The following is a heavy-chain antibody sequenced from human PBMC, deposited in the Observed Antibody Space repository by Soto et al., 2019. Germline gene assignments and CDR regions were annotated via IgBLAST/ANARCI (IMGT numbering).Heavy chain of an antibody. CDR1: GFTFSIYA. Sequence: PGGSLRLSCAASGFTFSIYAMRWVRHAPGKGLEWVSTISSADSTYYADSVKGRFTISRDNSKNTLYLQMNSLRGEDTAVYYCAKGEAVAGTEFDYWGQGTLVTVSS. D-gene: IGHD6-13*01. CDR3: AKGEAVAGTEFDY. CDR2: ISSADST. J-gene: IGHJ4*02. V-gene: IGHV3-23*01.